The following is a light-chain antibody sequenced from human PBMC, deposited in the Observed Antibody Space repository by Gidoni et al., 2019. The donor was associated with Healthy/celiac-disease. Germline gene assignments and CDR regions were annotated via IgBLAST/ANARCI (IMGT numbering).Light chain of an antibody. Sequence: QSVLTQPPSASGTPGQRVTISCSGSSSHIGSNTVNWYQQLPGTAPKLLIYSNNQRPSGVPDRFSGSKSGTSASLAISGLQSEDEADYYCAAWDDSLNGLVVFGGGTKLTVL. J-gene: IGLJ2*01. CDR2: SNN. V-gene: IGLV1-44*01. CDR3: AAWDDSLNGLVV. CDR1: SSHIGSNT.